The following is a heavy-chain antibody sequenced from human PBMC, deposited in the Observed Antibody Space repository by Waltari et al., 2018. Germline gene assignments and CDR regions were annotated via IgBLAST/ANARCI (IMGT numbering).Heavy chain of an antibody. CDR1: VFTFSDAW. Sequence: EVQLVESGGGLVKPGGSLRLSCAASVFTFSDAWMSGVRQAPGKGLGGVGRLKRLGSGGTTGFAAPVKGRFTISRDDSKNTLYLQMNSLKIEDTAVYYCKWERHQFYGMDVWGQGTMVSVSS. D-gene: IGHD1-26*01. V-gene: IGHV3-15*01. CDR2: LKRLGSGGTT. CDR3: KWERHQFYGMDV. J-gene: IGHJ6*02.